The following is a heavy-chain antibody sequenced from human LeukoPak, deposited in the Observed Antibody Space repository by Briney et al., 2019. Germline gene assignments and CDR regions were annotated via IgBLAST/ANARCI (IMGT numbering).Heavy chain of an antibody. CDR1: GFTFSSYW. D-gene: IGHD3-3*01. CDR2: TNRDGSST. V-gene: IGHV3-74*01. J-gene: IGHJ4*02. CDR3: ARDSVEWYIFDY. Sequence: GGSLRLSFEASGFTFSSYWSHWVRQAPGKGPVWVARTNRDGSSTAYADSVKGRFTISKDNAKNTLYLLMNSLRAEDTAVYYCARDSVEWYIFDYWGQGTLVTVSS.